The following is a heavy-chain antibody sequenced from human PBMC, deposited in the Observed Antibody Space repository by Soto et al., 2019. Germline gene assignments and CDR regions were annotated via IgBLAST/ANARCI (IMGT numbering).Heavy chain of an antibody. D-gene: IGHD2-15*01. J-gene: IGHJ6*03. CDR3: ASVGPISDHYMDV. CDR1: SGSISSSNW. Sequence: QVQLQESGPGLLKPSGTLSLTCAVSSGSISSSNWWSWVHQPPGKGLEWIGEIYHSGSTNYNPSLKSRVTISVDKSKNQFSLKLSSVTAADTAVYYCASVGPISDHYMDVWGKGTTVTVSS. V-gene: IGHV4-4*02. CDR2: IYHSGST.